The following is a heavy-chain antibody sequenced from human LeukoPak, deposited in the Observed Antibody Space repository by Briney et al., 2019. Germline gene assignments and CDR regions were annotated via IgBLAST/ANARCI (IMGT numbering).Heavy chain of an antibody. CDR3: TSPHIVVVTASDAFDI. V-gene: IGHV3-73*01. D-gene: IGHD2-21*02. CDR2: IRSKANSYAT. Sequence: GESLKLSCAASGFTFSGSSMHWVRQASGKGLQWVGRIRSKANSYATAYGASVKGRFTISRDDSKNTAYLQMNSLKTEDTAVYYCTSPHIVVVTASDAFDIWGQGTMVTVSS. CDR1: GFTFSGSS. J-gene: IGHJ3*02.